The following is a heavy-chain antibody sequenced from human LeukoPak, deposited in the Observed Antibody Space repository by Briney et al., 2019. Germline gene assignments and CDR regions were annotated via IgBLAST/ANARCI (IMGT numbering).Heavy chain of an antibody. J-gene: IGHJ4*02. CDR2: IYYSGST. CDR1: GGSISSSSYY. V-gene: IGHV4-39*01. D-gene: IGHD6-13*01. CDR3: ARQRYSSSWYEFDY. Sequence: PSETLSLTCTVSGGSISSSSYYWGWIRQPPGKGLEWIGSIYYSGSTYYNPSLKSRVTISVDTSKNQFSLKLSSVTAADTAVYYCARQRYSSSWYEFDYWGQGTLVTVSS.